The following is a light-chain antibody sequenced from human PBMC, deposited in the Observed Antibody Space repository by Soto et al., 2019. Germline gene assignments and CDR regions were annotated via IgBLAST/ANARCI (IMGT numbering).Light chain of an antibody. J-gene: IGLJ3*02. CDR3: ETWDSNNWV. V-gene: IGLV4-60*02. Sequence: QSVLTQSSSASASLGSSVKLTCTLSTGHSSYIIAWHQQQPGKAPRYLMKLEGSGSYNKGSGVPDRFSGSSSGADRYLTISNLQFDDEADYYCETWDSNNWVSGGGTKVTVL. CDR2: LEGSGSY. CDR1: TGHSSYI.